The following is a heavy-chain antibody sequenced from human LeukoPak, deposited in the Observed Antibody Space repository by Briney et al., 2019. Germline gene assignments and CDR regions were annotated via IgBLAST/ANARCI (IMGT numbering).Heavy chain of an antibody. CDR2: IYTSGST. V-gene: IGHV4-61*02. Sequence: SETLSLTCTVSGGSISSGSYYWSWLRQPAGKGLEWIGRIYTSGSTNYNPSLKSRVTISVDTSKNQFSLKLSSVTAADTAVYYCARDGIFGVVNYYFDYWGQETLVTSPQ. CDR3: ARDGIFGVVNYYFDY. CDR1: GGSISSGSYY. D-gene: IGHD3-3*01. J-gene: IGHJ4*02.